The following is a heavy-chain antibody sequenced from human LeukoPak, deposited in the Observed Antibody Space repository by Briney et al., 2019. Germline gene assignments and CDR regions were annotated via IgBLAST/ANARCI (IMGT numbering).Heavy chain of an antibody. J-gene: IGHJ4*02. D-gene: IGHD6-19*01. CDR2: IYHSGST. Sequence: SETLSLTRAVSGYSISSGYYWGWIRQAPGKGLEWIGSIYHSGSTYYNPSLKHRVTISVDTSKNQFSLKLSSVTAADTAVYYCARDKSGWSWGQGTLVTVSS. CDR1: GYSISSGYY. CDR3: ARDKSGWS. V-gene: IGHV4-38-2*02.